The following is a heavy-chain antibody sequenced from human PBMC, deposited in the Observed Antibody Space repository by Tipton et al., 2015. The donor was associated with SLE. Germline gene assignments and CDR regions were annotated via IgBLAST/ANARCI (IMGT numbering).Heavy chain of an antibody. CDR3: ARGGGFDAFDI. V-gene: IGHV4-59*01. J-gene: IGHJ3*02. Sequence: TLSLTCTVSGGSISSYYWSWIRQPPGTGLECIGYISYSGSTNYNPSLKSRVTISVDTSKNQFSLKLSSVTAADTAVYYCARGGGFDAFDIWGQGTMVTVSS. CDR2: ISYSGST. CDR1: GGSISSYY.